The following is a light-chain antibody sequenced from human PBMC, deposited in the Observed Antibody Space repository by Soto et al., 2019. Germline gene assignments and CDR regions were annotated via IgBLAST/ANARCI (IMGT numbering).Light chain of an antibody. J-gene: IGLJ3*02. CDR2: DVS. V-gene: IGLV2-14*01. CDR1: SSDVGGYNY. CDR3: SSYTSSSTWV. Sequence: QSVLTQPASVSGSPGQSITISCTGTSSDVGGYNYVSWYQQHPGKAPRLMIYDVSGRPSGVSNRFSGSKSGNMASLTISGLQAEDEADYYCSSYTSSSTWVFGGGTKLTVL.